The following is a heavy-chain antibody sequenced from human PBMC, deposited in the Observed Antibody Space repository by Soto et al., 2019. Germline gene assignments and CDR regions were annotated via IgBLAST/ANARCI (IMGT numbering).Heavy chain of an antibody. D-gene: IGHD3-16*02. V-gene: IGHV1-3*05. J-gene: IGHJ4*02. CDR2: INPANGNT. Sequence: QVQLAQSGAEERKPGASVKVSCEATGYTFTAYAMHWVRQAPGQRLEWMGWINPANGNTKYSQKFQGRLTITSDTSANNVFMELNSLTSEDTAMYYCTWSAMSPYGGLIGPVDYWGQGNLVTVSS. CDR1: GYTFTAYA. CDR3: TWSAMSPYGGLIGPVDY.